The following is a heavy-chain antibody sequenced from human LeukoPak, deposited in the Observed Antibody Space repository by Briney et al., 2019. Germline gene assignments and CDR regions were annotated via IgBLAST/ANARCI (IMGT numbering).Heavy chain of an antibody. D-gene: IGHD2-2*01. CDR2: IDTAGDT. J-gene: IGHJ4*02. CDR3: VRRCSSSSCPLDY. CDR1: GFPFSSYD. Sequence: PGGSLRLSCAASGFPFSSYDMHWVRQVTGKGLEWVSSIDTAGDTYYPGSVKGRFTISRENAKNSLYLQMNSLRAGDTAVYYCVRRCSSSSCPLDYWGQGTLVTVSS. V-gene: IGHV3-13*01.